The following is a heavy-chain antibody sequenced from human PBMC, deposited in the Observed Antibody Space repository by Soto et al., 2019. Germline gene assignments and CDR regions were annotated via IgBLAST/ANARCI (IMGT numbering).Heavy chain of an antibody. Sequence: QATVKESGPVLVKPTETLTLTCTVSGFSLSNAGLGVSWIRHPPGQALEWLAHIFSNDEKSYSTSLKSRLTISKHTSKGPVVLTMANMHPVDTATYYCASTYSTSWYWFDPWGQGTLVTVSS. CDR2: IFSNDEK. V-gene: IGHV2-26*04. D-gene: IGHD6-13*01. CDR3: ASTYSTSWYWFDP. J-gene: IGHJ5*02. CDR1: GFSLSNAGLG.